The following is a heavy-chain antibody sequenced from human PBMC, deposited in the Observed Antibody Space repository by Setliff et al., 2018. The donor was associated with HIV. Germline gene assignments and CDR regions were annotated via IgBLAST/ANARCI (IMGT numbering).Heavy chain of an antibody. J-gene: IGHJ4*01. CDR3: ARDSRWLQFPYFDS. CDR2: FHYSGST. CDR1: GGSISSSNYY. Sequence: PSETLSLTCNVSGGSISSSNYYWGWIRQPPGKGLEWIGSFHYSGSTSYNPSLRSRVTISVETSKNQFSLKLSSVTAADTAVYYCARDSRWLQFPYFDSWGQGTPVTVSS. V-gene: IGHV4-39*02. D-gene: IGHD5-12*01.